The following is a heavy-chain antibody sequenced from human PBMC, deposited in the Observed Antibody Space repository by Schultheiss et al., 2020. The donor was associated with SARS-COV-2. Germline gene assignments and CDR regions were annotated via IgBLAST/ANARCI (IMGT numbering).Heavy chain of an antibody. Sequence: SETLSLTCAVSGGSISSSNWWSWVRQPPGKGLEWIGYIYYSGSTYYNPSLKSRVTISVDTSKNQFSLKLSSVTAADTAVYYCARDQIHWFDPWGQGTLVTVSS. CDR2: IYYSGST. CDR3: ARDQIHWFDP. V-gene: IGHV4-4*02. CDR1: GGSISSSNW. J-gene: IGHJ5*02.